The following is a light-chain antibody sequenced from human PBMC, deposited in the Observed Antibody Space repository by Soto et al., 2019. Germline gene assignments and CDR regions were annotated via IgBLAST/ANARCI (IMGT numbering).Light chain of an antibody. J-gene: IGKJ3*01. CDR2: KES. CDR1: QSISNW. CDR3: QQYNTYST. Sequence: DIQMTQSPSTLSASVGDRVTITCRASQSISNWLAWYQQKPGKAPKLLIYKESILESSVPSRFSGSGTGTEFTLTISSLQPDDFATYYGQQYNTYSTFGPGTKVDIK. V-gene: IGKV1-5*03.